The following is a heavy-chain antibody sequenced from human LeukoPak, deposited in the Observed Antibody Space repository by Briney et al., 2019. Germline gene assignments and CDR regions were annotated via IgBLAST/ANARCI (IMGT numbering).Heavy chain of an antibody. CDR2: IIPILGIA. CDR1: GGSFSNYA. J-gene: IGHJ4*02. D-gene: IGHD3-10*01. CDR3: ASVEYYYGSGSYYPRFDY. V-gene: IGHV1-69*04. Sequence: ASVKVSCKASGGSFSNYAINWVRQAPGQGLEWMGRIIPILGIANYAQKFHGRVTIAADKFTSTAYMELSSLRSEDTAVYYCASVEYYYGSGSYYPRFDYWGQGTLVTVSS.